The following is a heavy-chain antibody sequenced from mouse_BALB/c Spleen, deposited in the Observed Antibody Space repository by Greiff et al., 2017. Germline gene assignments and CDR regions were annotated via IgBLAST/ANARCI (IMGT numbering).Heavy chain of an antibody. Sequence: QVHVKQSGPELVKPGASVKMSCKASGYTFTDYVISWVKQRTGQGLEWIGEIYPGSGSTYYNEKFKGKATLTADKSSNTAYMQLSSLTSEDSAVYFCARYYGINRAMDYWGQGTSVTVSS. J-gene: IGHJ4*01. CDR2: IYPGSGST. CDR3: ARYYGINRAMDY. CDR1: GYTFTDYV. D-gene: IGHD2-1*01. V-gene: IGHV1-77*01.